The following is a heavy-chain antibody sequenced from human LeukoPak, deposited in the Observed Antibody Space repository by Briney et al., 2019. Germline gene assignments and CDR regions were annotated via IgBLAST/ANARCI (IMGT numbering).Heavy chain of an antibody. Sequence: GASVKVSCKASGYTCTSYCISWVRQAPGQGLEWMGWISAYNGNTNYAQKLQGRVTMTTDTSTSTAYMELRSLRSDDTAVYYCARAESMLYLFDYWGQGNLVTVSS. CDR2: ISAYNGNT. D-gene: IGHD2-8*01. CDR1: GYTCTSYC. CDR3: ARAESMLYLFDY. V-gene: IGHV1-18*01. J-gene: IGHJ4*02.